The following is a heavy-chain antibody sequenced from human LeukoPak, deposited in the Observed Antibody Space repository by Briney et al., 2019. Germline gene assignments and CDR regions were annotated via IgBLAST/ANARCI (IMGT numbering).Heavy chain of an antibody. CDR2: IWYDGSNK. Sequence: PGRSLRLSCAASGFTFSSYGMHWVRQAPGKGLEGVAVIWYDGSNKYYADSVKGRFTISRDNSKNTLYLQMNSLRAEDTAVYYCARALGNEVGALDYWGQGTLVTVSS. V-gene: IGHV3-33*01. CDR1: GFTFSSYG. CDR3: ARALGNEVGALDY. D-gene: IGHD1-26*01. J-gene: IGHJ4*02.